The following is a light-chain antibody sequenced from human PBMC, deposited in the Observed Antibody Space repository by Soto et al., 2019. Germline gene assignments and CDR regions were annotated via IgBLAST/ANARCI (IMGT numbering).Light chain of an antibody. CDR2: GAS. V-gene: IGKV3-15*01. CDR1: QRVSSN. Sequence: ERVMTRSPATLSVSEGERATLSFRASQRVSSNLAMYQQKPGQAPRLLIYGASRRAAGVPARFSGSGSGTEFTLTISSLQSEDFAVYYCQHYNNGPRFGQGTKVDIK. CDR3: QHYNNGPR. J-gene: IGKJ1*01.